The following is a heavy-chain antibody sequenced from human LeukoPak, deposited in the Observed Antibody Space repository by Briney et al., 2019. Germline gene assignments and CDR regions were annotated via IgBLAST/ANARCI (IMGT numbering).Heavy chain of an antibody. J-gene: IGHJ4*02. V-gene: IGHV1-8*01. Sequence: VASVKVSCKASGYTLTSYDINWVRQATGQGLEWMGWMNPNSGRTGYAQNFQGRITITRNTSISTAYTELSSLRSEDTAVYYCTRETSSRYFDYWGQGTLVTVSS. CDR3: TRETSSRYFDY. CDR2: MNPNSGRT. CDR1: GYTLTSYD.